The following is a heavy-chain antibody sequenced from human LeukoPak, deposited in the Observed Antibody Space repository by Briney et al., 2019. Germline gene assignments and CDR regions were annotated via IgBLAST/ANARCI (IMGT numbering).Heavy chain of an antibody. D-gene: IGHD4-17*01. V-gene: IGHV3-30-3*01. Sequence: PGGSLRLSCAASGFTFSSYAMHWVRQAPGKGLEWVAFISYDGSNKYYADSVKGRFTISRDNSKNTLYLQMNSLRAEDTAVYYCARDAGGSTVTTSDFDYWGQGTLVTVSS. CDR3: ARDAGGSTVTTSDFDY. CDR1: GFTFSSYA. J-gene: IGHJ4*02. CDR2: ISYDGSNK.